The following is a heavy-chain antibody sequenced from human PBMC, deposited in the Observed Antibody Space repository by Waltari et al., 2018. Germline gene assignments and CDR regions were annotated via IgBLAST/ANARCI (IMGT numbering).Heavy chain of an antibody. CDR1: GFTFSSYW. Sequence: EVQLVESGGGLVQPGGSLRLSCAASGFTFSSYWMSWVRQAPGQGLEWVANIKQDGSEKYYVDSVKGRFTISRDNAKNSLYLQMNSLRAEDTAVYYCARDALHYDFWSGSQGYYYYMDVWGKGTTVTISS. D-gene: IGHD3-3*01. J-gene: IGHJ6*03. V-gene: IGHV3-7*01. CDR3: ARDALHYDFWSGSQGYYYYMDV. CDR2: IKQDGSEK.